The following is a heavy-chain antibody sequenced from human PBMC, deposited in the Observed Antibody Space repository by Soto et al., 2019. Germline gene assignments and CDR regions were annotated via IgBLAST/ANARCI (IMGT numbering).Heavy chain of an antibody. CDR1: GYSFTSYW. J-gene: IGHJ6*02. Sequence: GESLKISCKGSGYSFTSYWINWVRQMPGKGLEWMGIIYPGDSDTRYSPSFQGQVTISADKSISTAYLQWRSLKASDTAMYYCARHHGSSGSYFGMDVWGQGTTVTVSS. V-gene: IGHV5-51*01. D-gene: IGHD6-6*01. CDR3: ARHHGSSGSYFGMDV. CDR2: IYPGDSDT.